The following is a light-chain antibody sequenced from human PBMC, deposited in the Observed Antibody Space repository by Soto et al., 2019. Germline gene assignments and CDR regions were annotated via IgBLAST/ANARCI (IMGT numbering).Light chain of an antibody. CDR2: DSS. V-gene: IGKV1-33*01. J-gene: IGKJ5*01. CDR1: QDITNY. CDR3: QQFDSPPLT. Sequence: IQMTQSPSSLSASVGDRVTIICQASQDITNYLIWYQQKPGKAPKLLIHDSSNLETGVPSRFSGSGSGTYFSFTISSLQPEDIATYFCQQFDSPPLTFGQGTRLEIK.